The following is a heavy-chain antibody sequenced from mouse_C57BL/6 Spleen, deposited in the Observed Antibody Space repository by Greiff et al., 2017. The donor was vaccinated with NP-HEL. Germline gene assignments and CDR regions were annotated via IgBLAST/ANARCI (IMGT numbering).Heavy chain of an antibody. J-gene: IGHJ1*03. CDR3: AKNSDYYGSSYWYFDV. Sequence: QVQLQQSGPGLVQPSQSLSITCTVSGFSLTSYGVHWVRQSPGKGLEWLGVIWRGGSTDYNAAFMSRLSITKDNSKSQVFFKMNRLQADDTAIYYCAKNSDYYGSSYWYFDVWGTGTTVTVSS. CDR1: GFSLTSYG. CDR2: IWRGGST. V-gene: IGHV2-5*01. D-gene: IGHD1-1*01.